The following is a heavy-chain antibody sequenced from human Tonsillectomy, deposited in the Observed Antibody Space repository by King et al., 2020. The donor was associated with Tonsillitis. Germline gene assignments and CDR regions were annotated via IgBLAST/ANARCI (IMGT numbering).Heavy chain of an antibody. J-gene: IGHJ6*03. CDR3: ARGVAARLPYYYYYMDV. D-gene: IGHD6-6*01. V-gene: IGHV4-34*01. CDR2: INHSGST. Sequence: HVQLPQWGAGLLKPSETLSLPCAVYGGSFSGYYWSWIRQPPGKGLEWIGEINHSGSTNYNPSLKSRVTISVDTSKNQFSLKLSSVTAADTAVYYCARGVAARLPYYYYYMDVWGKGTTVTVSS. CDR1: GGSFSGYY.